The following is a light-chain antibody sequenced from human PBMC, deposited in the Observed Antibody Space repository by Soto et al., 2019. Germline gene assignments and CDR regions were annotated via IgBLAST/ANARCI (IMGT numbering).Light chain of an antibody. Sequence: DIVMTQSPDSLAVSLGERATIKCKSSQSVLFTSNNKNYLGWFQQKPRQPPKLLIYWASTRESGVPDRFGGSGSGTDFTLTISSLQAEDVAVYYCQQYYSSPLTFGGGTKVDIK. V-gene: IGKV4-1*01. CDR1: QSVLFTSNNKNY. CDR3: QQYYSSPLT. J-gene: IGKJ4*01. CDR2: WAS.